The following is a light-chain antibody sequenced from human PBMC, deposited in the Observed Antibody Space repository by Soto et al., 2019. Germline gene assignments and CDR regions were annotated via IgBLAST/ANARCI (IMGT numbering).Light chain of an antibody. CDR3: SSYAGSSYV. V-gene: IGLV2-8*01. CDR1: SSDAGGHNY. Sequence: QSALTQPPSASGSPGQSVTISCTGTSSDAGGHNYVSWYQQHPGKAPKLMIYEVSKRPSGVPDRFSGSKSGNTASLTVSGLQAEDEADYYCSSYAGSSYVFGTGTKVTVL. CDR2: EVS. J-gene: IGLJ1*01.